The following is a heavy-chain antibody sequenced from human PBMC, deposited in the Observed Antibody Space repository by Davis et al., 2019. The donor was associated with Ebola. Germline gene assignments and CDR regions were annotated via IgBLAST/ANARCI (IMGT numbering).Heavy chain of an antibody. J-gene: IGHJ6*02. D-gene: IGHD4-17*01. V-gene: IGHV1-46*01. Sequence: AASVKVSCKASGYTFTSYYMHWVRQAPGQGLEWMGIINPSGGSTSYAQKFQGRVTMTRDTSTTTVYMELSSLRSEDTAVYYCAITATVTHRYYYYYGMDVWGQGTTVTVSS. CDR1: GYTFTSYY. CDR2: INPSGGST. CDR3: AITATVTHRYYYYYGMDV.